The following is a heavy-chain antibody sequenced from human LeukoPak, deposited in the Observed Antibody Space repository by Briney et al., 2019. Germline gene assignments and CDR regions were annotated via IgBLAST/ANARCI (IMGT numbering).Heavy chain of an antibody. CDR2: VSTSGGST. V-gene: IGHV3-23*01. CDR1: GFTFSGHA. CDR3: AKDRPGEAWFDY. Sequence: GGSLRLSCAASGFTFSGHAMSWVSRAPGKGLEWVSGVSTSGGSTYYGNSVKGWFAISRDNSKNMVYLQMNSLRAEDTAVYYCAKDRPGEAWFDYWGQGTLVAVSS. D-gene: IGHD7-27*01. J-gene: IGHJ4*02.